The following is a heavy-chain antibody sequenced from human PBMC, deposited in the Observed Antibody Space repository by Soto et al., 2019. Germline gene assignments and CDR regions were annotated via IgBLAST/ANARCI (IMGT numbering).Heavy chain of an antibody. Sequence: PSETLSLTCTVSGGSISSGDYYWSWIRQPPGKGLEWIGRIFSSGSTSFNPSLESRVAMSVDTSKNHFSLNLSSVTAADMAVYYCAREGSYSAYNFAHGIQLWSFDFWGQGALVTVSS. D-gene: IGHD5-12*01. V-gene: IGHV4-61*03. CDR3: AREGSYSAYNFAHGIQLWSFDF. CDR1: GGSISSGDYY. CDR2: IFSSGST. J-gene: IGHJ4*02.